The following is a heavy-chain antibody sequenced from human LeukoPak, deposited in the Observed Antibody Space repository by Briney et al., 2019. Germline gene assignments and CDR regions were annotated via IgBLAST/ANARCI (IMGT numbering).Heavy chain of an antibody. V-gene: IGHV4-59*12. Sequence: SETLSLTRTVSGGSISSYYWSWIRQPPGKGLEWIGYIYYSGSTNYNPSLKSRVTISVDTSKNQFSLTLSSVTAADTAVYYCARDRGYCGGDCYANDYWGQGTLVIVSS. CDR2: IYYSGST. CDR1: GGSISSYY. CDR3: ARDRGYCGGDCYANDY. D-gene: IGHD2-21*02. J-gene: IGHJ4*02.